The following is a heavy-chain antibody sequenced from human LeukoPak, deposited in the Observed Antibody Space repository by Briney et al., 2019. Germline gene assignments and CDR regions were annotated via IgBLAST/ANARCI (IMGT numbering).Heavy chain of an antibody. CDR1: GFTFSSYA. CDR3: AKDRSGGNYATFDY. CDR2: ISATSGST. Sequence: PGGSLILSCAASGFTFSSYAMSWVRQAPGRGLEWGAAISATSGSTYYSDSVEGRLTISRGNSKNMPFVPMKNLRVGDKAVLYYAKDRSGGNYATFDYSGQRNPVSVSS. J-gene: IGHJ4*02. V-gene: IGHV3-23*01. D-gene: IGHD1-26*01.